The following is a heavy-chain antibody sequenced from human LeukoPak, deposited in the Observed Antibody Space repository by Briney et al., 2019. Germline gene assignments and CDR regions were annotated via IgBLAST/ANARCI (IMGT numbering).Heavy chain of an antibody. CDR1: GFTFSSYA. J-gene: IGHJ4*02. CDR3: ARTLKDADVSGYYYAAGY. V-gene: IGHV3-30-3*01. CDR2: ISYDGINK. Sequence: GTSLRLSCAASGFTFSSYAIQWVRRAPGKGLEWVTVISYDGINKYYADSVRGRFTISRDNSKNTVYLQMNSLRVEDTAVYYCARTLKDADVSGYYYAAGYWGQGTLVTVSS. D-gene: IGHD3-22*01.